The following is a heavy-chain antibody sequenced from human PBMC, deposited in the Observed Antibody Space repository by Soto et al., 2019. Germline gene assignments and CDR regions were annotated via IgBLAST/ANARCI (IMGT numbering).Heavy chain of an antibody. CDR2: INPSGGST. Sequence: ASVKVSCKASGYTFTSYYMHWVRQAPGQGLEWMGIINPSGGSTSYAQKFQGRVTMTRDTSTSTVYMELSSLRSEDTAVYYCARGGEVLRFLEWSQAGAFDIWGQGTKVTVSS. D-gene: IGHD3-3*01. CDR1: GYTFTSYY. CDR3: ARGGEVLRFLEWSQAGAFDI. V-gene: IGHV1-46*01. J-gene: IGHJ3*02.